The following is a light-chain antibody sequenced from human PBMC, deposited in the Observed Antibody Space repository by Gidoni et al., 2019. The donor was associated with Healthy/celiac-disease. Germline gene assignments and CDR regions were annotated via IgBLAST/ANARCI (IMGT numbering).Light chain of an antibody. CDR1: QSVSSY. V-gene: IGKV3-11*01. CDR2: DAS. Sequence: VLTQSPATLSLSPGERATLSCRASQSVSSYLAWYQQKPGQAPRLLIYDASNRATGIPARFSGSGSGTDFTLTISSLEPEDFAVYYCQQRSNWPPTFXGXTKVEIK. CDR3: QQRSNWPPT. J-gene: IGKJ4*01.